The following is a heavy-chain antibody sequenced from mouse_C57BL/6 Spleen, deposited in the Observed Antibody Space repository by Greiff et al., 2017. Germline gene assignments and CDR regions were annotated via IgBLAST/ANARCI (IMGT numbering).Heavy chain of an antibody. V-gene: IGHV1-54*01. CDR3: ARRLTGTVDA. D-gene: IGHD4-1*01. Sequence: QVQLQQSGAELVRPGTSVKVSCKASGYAFTNYLIEWVKQRPGQGLEWIGVLNPGSGGTNYNEKFKGKATLTADKSSSTAYLQLSSLTSEDSAVYFCARRLTGTVDACGQGTTLTVSS. CDR2: LNPGSGGT. CDR1: GYAFTNYL. J-gene: IGHJ2*01.